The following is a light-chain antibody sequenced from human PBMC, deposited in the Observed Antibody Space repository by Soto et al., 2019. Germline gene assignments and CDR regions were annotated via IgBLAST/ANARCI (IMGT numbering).Light chain of an antibody. J-gene: IGKJ4*01. CDR2: AAS. V-gene: IGKV1-39*01. CDR3: QQSYSTPT. CDR1: QSISSY. Sequence: DIQMTQSPSSLSAYVGDRVTITCRASQSISSYLNWYQQKPGKAPKLLIYAASSLQSGVPSRFSGSGSGTDLTLTISSLKNEDFETSYCQQSYSTPTFGGGTKVDIK.